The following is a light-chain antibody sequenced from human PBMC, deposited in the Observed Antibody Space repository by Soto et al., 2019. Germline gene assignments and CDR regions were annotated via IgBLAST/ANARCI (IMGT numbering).Light chain of an antibody. Sequence: VVMTQSPLSLPVTLGQPASISCRSSQSLVHSDGNTYLEWFQQRPGQSPRRLIYKVSNRGSGVPDRISGSGSGTDFTLIISRVEAEDVGVYYCMQAKQWPFTFGPGTKVDIK. CDR3: MQAKQWPFT. CDR1: QSLVHSDGNTY. V-gene: IGKV2-30*02. J-gene: IGKJ3*01. CDR2: KVS.